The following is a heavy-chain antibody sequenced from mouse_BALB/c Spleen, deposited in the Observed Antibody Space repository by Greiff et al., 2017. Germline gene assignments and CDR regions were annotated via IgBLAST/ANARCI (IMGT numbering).Heavy chain of an antibody. CDR1: GFTFSDYY. Sequence: DVKLVESGGGLVKPGGSLKLSCAASGFTFSDYYMYWVRQTPEKRLEWVATISDGGSYTYYPDSVKGRFTISRDNAKNNLYLQMSSLKSEDTAMYYCARDQDGSSYVGYFDVWGAGTTVTVSS. CDR2: ISDGGSYT. CDR3: ARDQDGSSYVGYFDV. D-gene: IGHD1-1*01. V-gene: IGHV5-4*02. J-gene: IGHJ1*01.